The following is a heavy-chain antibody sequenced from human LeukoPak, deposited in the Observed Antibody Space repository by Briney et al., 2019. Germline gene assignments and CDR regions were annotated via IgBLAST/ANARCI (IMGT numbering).Heavy chain of an antibody. V-gene: IGHV1-2*02. D-gene: IGHD4-17*01. CDR2: INPNSGGT. CDR1: GYTFTGCY. J-gene: IGHJ4*02. CDR3: AREIMTTVTHTES. Sequence: GASVKVSCKASGYTFTGCYMHWVRQAPGQGLEWMGWINPNSGGTNYAQKFQGRVTMTRDTSISTAYMELSRLRSDDTAVYYCAREIMTTVTHTESWGQGTLVTVSS.